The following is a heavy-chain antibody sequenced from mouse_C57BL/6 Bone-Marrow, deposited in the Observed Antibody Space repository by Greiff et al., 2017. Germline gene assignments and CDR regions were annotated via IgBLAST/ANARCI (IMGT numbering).Heavy chain of an antibody. CDR2: IDPEDGET. CDR3: TRSGELRLPFAY. J-gene: IGHJ3*01. D-gene: IGHD3-2*02. Sequence: VQLQQSGAELVKPGASVKLSCTASGFNIKDYYIHWVKQRTEQGLEWIGRIDPEDGETKYAPKFQDKATITADTSSNTAYLQLSSLTSEDTAVYYWTRSGELRLPFAYWGQGTLVTVSA. V-gene: IGHV14-2*01. CDR1: GFNIKDYY.